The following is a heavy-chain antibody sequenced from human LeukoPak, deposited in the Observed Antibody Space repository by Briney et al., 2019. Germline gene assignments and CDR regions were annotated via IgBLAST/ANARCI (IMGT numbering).Heavy chain of an antibody. CDR1: GFTFDDYA. J-gene: IGHJ4*02. CDR3: ATDHKSLLWFGELVGGPYFDY. D-gene: IGHD3-10*01. V-gene: IGHV3-23*01. CDR2: ISGSGGSR. Sequence: GGSLRLSCAASGFTFDDYAMHWVRQAPGKGLEWVSAISGSGGSRYYADSVKGRFTISRDNSKNTLYLQMNSLRAEDTAVYYCATDHKSLLWFGELVGGPYFDYWGLGTLVTVSS.